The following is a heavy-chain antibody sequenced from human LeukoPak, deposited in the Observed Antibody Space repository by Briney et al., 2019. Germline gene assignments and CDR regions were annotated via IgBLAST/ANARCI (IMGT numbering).Heavy chain of an antibody. CDR3: ARVWSAANDY. V-gene: IGHV3-7*01. D-gene: IGHD2-2*01. CDR2: IKQDGSER. Sequence: GGSLRLSCAASGFTLSSYWMSWVRQAPGKGLEWVANIKQDGSERYYVDSVKGRFTISRDNAKNSLYLQMNSLRAEDTAVYYCARVWSAANDYWGQGTLVTVSS. J-gene: IGHJ4*02. CDR1: GFTLSSYW.